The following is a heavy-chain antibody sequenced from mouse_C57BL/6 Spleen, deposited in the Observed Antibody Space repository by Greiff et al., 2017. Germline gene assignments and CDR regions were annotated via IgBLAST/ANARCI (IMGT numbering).Heavy chain of an antibody. V-gene: IGHV5-17*01. CDR1: GFTFSDYG. CDR2: ISSGSSTI. J-gene: IGHJ2*01. D-gene: IGHD1-1*01. CDR3: SRARIYDNSYNFDY. Sequence: EVKLVESGGGLVKPGGSLKLSCAASGFTFSDYGMHWVRQAPETGLEWVAYISSGSSTIYYADTVKGRFTISRDKAKNTLFLQMTSLRSEYTAMYCCSRARIYDNSYNFDYWGQGTTLTVSS.